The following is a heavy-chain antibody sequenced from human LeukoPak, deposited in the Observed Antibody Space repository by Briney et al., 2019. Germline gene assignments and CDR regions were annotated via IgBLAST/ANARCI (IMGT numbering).Heavy chain of an antibody. Sequence: ASVKRSCKASGYTFTSYDINWVREATGQGLEWMGWMNPNSGNTGYAQKFQGRVTMTRNTSISTAYMELSSLRSEDTAVYYCARRGITMVRGVITNYYYYMDVWGKGTTVTISS. CDR2: MNPNSGNT. CDR1: GYTFTSYD. V-gene: IGHV1-8*01. CDR3: ARRGITMVRGVITNYYYYMDV. J-gene: IGHJ6*03. D-gene: IGHD3-10*01.